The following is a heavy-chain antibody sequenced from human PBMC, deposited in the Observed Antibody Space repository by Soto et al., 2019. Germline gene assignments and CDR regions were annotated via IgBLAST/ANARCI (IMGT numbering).Heavy chain of an antibody. J-gene: IGHJ2*01. Sequence: PSQTLSLTCAIAGDSVSSNSAAWNWIRQSPSRGLEWLGRTYYRSKWYNDYAVSVKSRITINPDTSKNQFSLQLNSVTPEDTAVYYCARDQVVGATTDNWYFDLWGRGTLVTVSS. D-gene: IGHD1-26*01. V-gene: IGHV6-1*01. CDR1: GDSVSSNSAA. CDR2: TYYRSKWYN. CDR3: ARDQVVGATTDNWYFDL.